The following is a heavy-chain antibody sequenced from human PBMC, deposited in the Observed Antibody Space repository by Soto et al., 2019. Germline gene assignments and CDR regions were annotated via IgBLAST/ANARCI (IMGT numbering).Heavy chain of an antibody. V-gene: IGHV4-31*03. D-gene: IGHD3-16*01. CDR1: GGSISSGGYY. Sequence: SETLSLTCTVSGGSISSGGYYWSWIRQHPGKGLEWIGYIYYSGSTYYNPSLKSRVTISVDTSKNQFSLKLSSVTAADTAVYYCARDMGEYYYYGMDVWGQGTTVTVSS. CDR2: IYYSGST. J-gene: IGHJ6*02. CDR3: ARDMGEYYYYGMDV.